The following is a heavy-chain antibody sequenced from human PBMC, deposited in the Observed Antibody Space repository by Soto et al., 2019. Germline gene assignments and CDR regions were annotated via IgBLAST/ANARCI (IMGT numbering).Heavy chain of an antibody. Sequence: EVQLVESGGGLVQPAGSRRLSCVASGFTFSRAWMSCVRQAPGKGLESVANIRPEGSEGAYLGSVRGRFTISRYNAKNALYLHLSSLRAEVTALYYCARDYFWGQGNLVTVPS. CDR3: ARDYF. D-gene: IGHD2-21*01. CDR1: GFTFSRAW. CDR2: IRPEGSEG. V-gene: IGHV3-7*04. J-gene: IGHJ4*02.